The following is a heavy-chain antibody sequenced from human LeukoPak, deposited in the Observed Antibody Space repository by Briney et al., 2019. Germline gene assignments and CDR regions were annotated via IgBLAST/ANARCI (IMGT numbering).Heavy chain of an antibody. CDR3: ARSRGPRREYFQH. J-gene: IGHJ1*01. Sequence: PSETLSLTCAVYGGSFSGYYWSWIRQPPGKGLEWIGEINHSGSTNYNPSLKSRVTISADTSKNQFSLKLSSVTAADTAVYYCARSRGPRREYFQHWGQGTLVTVSS. V-gene: IGHV4-34*01. CDR2: INHSGST. CDR1: GGSFSGYY. D-gene: IGHD5-24*01.